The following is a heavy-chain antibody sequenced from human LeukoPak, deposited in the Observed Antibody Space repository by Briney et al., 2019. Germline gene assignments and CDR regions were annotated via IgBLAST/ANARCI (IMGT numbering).Heavy chain of an antibody. J-gene: IGHJ4*02. V-gene: IGHV3-23*01. CDR3: VREDTPATANY. Sequence: PGGSLRLSCAASGFNFANHAMSWVRQTPGKELEWVSAISGGGDITYYADSVTGRFTISRDNSKDTLFLQMHSLRPGDTAVYYCVREDTPATANYWGQGTLVTISS. CDR1: GFNFANHA. D-gene: IGHD2-21*02. CDR2: ISGGGDIT.